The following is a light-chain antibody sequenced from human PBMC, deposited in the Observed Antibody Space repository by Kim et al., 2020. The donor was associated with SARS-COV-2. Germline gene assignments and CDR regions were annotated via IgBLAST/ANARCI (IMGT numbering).Light chain of an antibody. J-gene: IGKJ4*01. CDR1: RSVSTF. V-gene: IGKV3-11*01. CDR3: HHRSDWPLT. Sequence: EIVLTQSPATLSLSPGERATLSCRASRSVSTFLAWYQQKPGQAPRLLIYDASNRATGIPPRFSGSGSGTDFTLTISSLEPDDFAVYYCHHRSDWPLTFGGGTKLDI. CDR2: DAS.